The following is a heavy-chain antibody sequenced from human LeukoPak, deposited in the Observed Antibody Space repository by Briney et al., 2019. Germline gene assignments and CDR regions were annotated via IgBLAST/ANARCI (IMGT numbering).Heavy chain of an antibody. J-gene: IGHJ4*02. V-gene: IGHV4-39*07. CDR2: IFYSGMT. CDR3: AREFQGGSYQDYFDY. Sequence: SETLSLTCTASGGSISSGGYYSAWIRQPPGKGLDWIGAIFYSGMTNYKSSLKSRVAISVDTSKNQFSLKLRSVTAADTAVYFCAREFQGGSYQDYFDYWGQGTLVTVSA. CDR1: GGSISSGGYY. D-gene: IGHD3-3*01.